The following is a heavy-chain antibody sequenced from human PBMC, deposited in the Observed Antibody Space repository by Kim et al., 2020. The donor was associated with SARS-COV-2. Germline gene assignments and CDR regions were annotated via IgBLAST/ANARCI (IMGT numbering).Heavy chain of an antibody. V-gene: IGHV3-48*03. CDR3: ARDVHSMPSAGWKY. Sequence: AASVKGRVTISRDDGKNTMYLQMKSLRAEETAVYYCARDVHSMPSAGWKYWSQGTLGTVSS. D-gene: IGHD3-3*02. J-gene: IGHJ4*02.